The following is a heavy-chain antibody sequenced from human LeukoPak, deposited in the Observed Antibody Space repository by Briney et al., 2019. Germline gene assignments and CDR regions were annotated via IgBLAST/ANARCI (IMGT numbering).Heavy chain of an antibody. CDR2: ISSSGSTI. D-gene: IGHD5-18*01. CDR3: ARDRGDTAMVEVFHQ. J-gene: IGHJ1*01. V-gene: IGHV3-48*03. CDR1: GFTFSSYE. Sequence: PGGSLRLSCAASGFTFSSYEMNWVRQAPGKGLEWVSYISSSGSTIYYADSVKGRFTISRDNSKNTLYLQMNSLRAEDTAVYYCARDRGDTAMVEVFHQWGQGTLVTVSS.